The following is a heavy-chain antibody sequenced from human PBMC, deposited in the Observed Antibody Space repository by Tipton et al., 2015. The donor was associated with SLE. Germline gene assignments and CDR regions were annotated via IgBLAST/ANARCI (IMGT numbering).Heavy chain of an antibody. D-gene: IGHD3-10*01. J-gene: IGHJ4*02. V-gene: IGHV4-59*08. CDR3: ARSSSVRTLLWPTFAY. CDR1: GASVSSFC. CDR2: VCNSVST. Sequence: TLSLTCTVSGASVSSFCWNWIRQSPGKGLEWIACVCNSVSTNYDPSLKSRGTISVDTSKNHFSLELTSVTAADTAVYLCARSSSVRTLLWPTFAYWGQGTLVTVSS.